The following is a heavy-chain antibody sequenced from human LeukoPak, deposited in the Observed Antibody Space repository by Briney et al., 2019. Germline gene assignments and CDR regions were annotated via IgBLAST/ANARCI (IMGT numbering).Heavy chain of an antibody. CDR2: VYHTGTS. D-gene: IGHD2-8*01. CDR3: TRVVNGGHFDY. CDR1: GASIIDYY. Sequence: SETLSLTCSVSGASIIDYYWTWIRQPPGKGLEWIGYVYHTGTSGYHPSLKSRVATSLDTSKNQVSLKLRSVTAADTAVYFCTRVVNGGHFDYWGQGTLVTVSS. J-gene: IGHJ4*02. V-gene: IGHV4-59*01.